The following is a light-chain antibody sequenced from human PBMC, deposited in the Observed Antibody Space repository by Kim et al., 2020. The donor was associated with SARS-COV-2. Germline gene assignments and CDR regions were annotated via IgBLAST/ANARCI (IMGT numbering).Light chain of an antibody. CDR1: QSVGVT. CDR3: HQSSGFPPT. V-gene: IGKV6-21*02. Sequence: IVLTQSPDFQSVTPKEKVTITCRASQSVGVTLHWYQQKPNQSPKFLIKYASQSISGVPSRFSGSGSGTDFTLTINGLEPEDAAIYYRHQSSGFPPTFGQGTKLEI. J-gene: IGKJ2*01. CDR2: YAS.